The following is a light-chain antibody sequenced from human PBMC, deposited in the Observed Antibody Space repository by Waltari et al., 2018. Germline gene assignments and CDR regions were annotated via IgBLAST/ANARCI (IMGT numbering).Light chain of an antibody. CDR3: QKYNSAPLT. V-gene: IGKV1-27*01. Sequence: DIQMTQSPSSLSASVGDRDTITCRASQAISNYLAWYQQKPGKVPKLLIYAASILQSGVPSRFSGTGSGTGFSLTISSLQPEDVATYYCQKYNSAPLTFGGGTKVEIK. CDR1: QAISNY. CDR2: AAS. J-gene: IGKJ4*01.